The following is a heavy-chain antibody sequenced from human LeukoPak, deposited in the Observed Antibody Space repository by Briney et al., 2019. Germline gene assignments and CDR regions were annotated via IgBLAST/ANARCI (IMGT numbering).Heavy chain of an antibody. J-gene: IGHJ3*02. V-gene: IGHV4-38-2*02. D-gene: IGHD1-26*01. CDR2: IYHSGNT. Sequence: PSETLSLTCTVSNYSISSGYYWAWIRQPPGKGLEWIGNIYHSGNTYYNPSLKSRVSLSVDTSENQFSLKLSSVTAADTAVYYCARFPRYSGHAFDIWGQGTMVTVSS. CDR3: ARFPRYSGHAFDI. CDR1: NYSISSGYY.